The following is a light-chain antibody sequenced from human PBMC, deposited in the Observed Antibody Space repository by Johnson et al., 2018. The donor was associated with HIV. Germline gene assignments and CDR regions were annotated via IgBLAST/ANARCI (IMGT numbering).Light chain of an antibody. CDR3: GTWDSSMTAHYV. V-gene: IGLV1-51*02. CDR2: KND. Sequence: VSAAPGQKVTISCSGTYSNIGNNYVSWYQQLPGTAPKLLIYKNDKRPSGIPDRFSGSKSGTSATLAIPGIQTGDEADYYCGTWDSSMTAHYVFGTGTKVTVL. J-gene: IGLJ1*01. CDR1: YSNIGNNY.